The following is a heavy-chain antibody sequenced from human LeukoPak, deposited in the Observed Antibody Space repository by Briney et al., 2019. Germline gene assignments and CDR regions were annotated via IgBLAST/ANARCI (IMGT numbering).Heavy chain of an antibody. CDR3: ARESRIAVAGTNGNYYYMDV. J-gene: IGHJ6*03. D-gene: IGHD6-19*01. Sequence: ASVKVSCKASGYTFTGYYMHWVRQAPGQGLEWMGWINPNSGGTNYAQKFQGRVTMTRDTSISTAYMELSRLRSDDTAVYYCARESRIAVAGTNGNYYYMDVWGKGTTVTVSS. V-gene: IGHV1-2*02. CDR2: INPNSGGT. CDR1: GYTFTGYY.